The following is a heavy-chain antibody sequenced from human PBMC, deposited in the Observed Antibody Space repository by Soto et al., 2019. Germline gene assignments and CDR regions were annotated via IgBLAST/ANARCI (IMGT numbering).Heavy chain of an antibody. CDR2: ILYDGNSK. J-gene: IGHJ4*02. D-gene: IGHD2-2*01. CDR3: ATEGGYCSSTSCLDFDY. V-gene: IGHV3-33*01. Sequence: QVHLVESGGGVIQPGRSLRLSCAGSGFTFSGYAMHWVRQAPGKGLEWVAIILYDGNSKYYADSVKGRFAISRDDSNNTLYLQMNSLRAEDTAVYYCATEGGYCSSTSCLDFDYRGQGTLVTVSS. CDR1: GFTFSGYA.